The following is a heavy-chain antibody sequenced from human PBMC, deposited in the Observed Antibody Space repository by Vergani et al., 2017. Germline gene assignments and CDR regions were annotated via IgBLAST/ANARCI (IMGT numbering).Heavy chain of an antibody. V-gene: IGHV1-69*04. D-gene: IGHD3-3*01. Sequence: QVQLVQSGAEVKKPGASVKVSCKASGGTFSSYAISWVRQAPGQGLEWMGRIIPILGIANYAQKFHGRVTITADNSTSTAYMELSSLRSEDTAVYYCARLWSYYDFWSGYRREYFDLWGRGTLVTVSS. CDR1: GGTFSSYA. CDR2: IIPILGIA. CDR3: ARLWSYYDFWSGYRREYFDL. J-gene: IGHJ2*01.